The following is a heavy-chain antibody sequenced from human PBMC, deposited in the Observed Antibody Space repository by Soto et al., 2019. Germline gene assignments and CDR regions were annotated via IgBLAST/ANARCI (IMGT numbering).Heavy chain of an antibody. CDR2: IGLSNSDT. D-gene: IGHD2-21*01. J-gene: IGHJ4*02. CDR1: GFSFKTYG. Sequence: EVQLLESGGGLVQPGGSLRLSCADSGFSFKTYGMTWVRQAPGKGLEGVAHIGLSNSDTYYADSVQGRFTISRDNSMNMVYLQMNSLRDEDKAVYYCVKGGAYCYNDCTRSYWGRGTLVTVS. CDR3: VKGGAYCYNDCTRSY. V-gene: IGHV3-23*01.